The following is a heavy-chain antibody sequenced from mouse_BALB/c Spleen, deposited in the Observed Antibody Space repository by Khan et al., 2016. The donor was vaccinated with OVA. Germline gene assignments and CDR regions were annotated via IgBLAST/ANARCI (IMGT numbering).Heavy chain of an antibody. CDR1: GYTFTSYY. CDR2: INPSNGGT. CDR3: TRSGWGAMDY. J-gene: IGHJ4*01. D-gene: IGHD2-3*01. Sequence: VQLQQSGAELVKPGASVKLSCKASGYTFTSYYMYWVKQRPGQGLEWIGEINPSNGGTNCNEKFKSKATLTVDKSSSTAYMQLSSLTSGDSAVYYCTRSGWGAMDYWGQGTSVTVSS. V-gene: IGHV1S81*02.